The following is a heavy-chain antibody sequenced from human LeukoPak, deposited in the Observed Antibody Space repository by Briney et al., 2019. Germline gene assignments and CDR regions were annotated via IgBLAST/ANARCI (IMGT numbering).Heavy chain of an antibody. CDR2: IYYSGST. J-gene: IGHJ6*02. Sequence: PSETLSLTCSVSGGSISSSSYYWGWIRQPPGKGLEWIGSIYYSGSTYYNPSHKSRVTISVDTSRNQFSLKLSSVTAADTAVYYCAALYYYDMDVWGQGTTVTVSS. V-gene: IGHV4-39*01. CDR3: AALYYYDMDV. CDR1: GGSISSSSYY.